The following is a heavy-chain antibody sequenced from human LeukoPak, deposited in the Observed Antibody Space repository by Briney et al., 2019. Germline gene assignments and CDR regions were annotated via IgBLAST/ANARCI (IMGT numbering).Heavy chain of an antibody. D-gene: IGHD5-18*01. CDR1: GFTFSSYG. CDR2: ISSDGRNT. CDR3: AKPVSVDTAMVPCDY. J-gene: IGHJ4*02. V-gene: IGHV3-30*18. Sequence: PGRSLRLSCAASGFTFSSYGMHWVRQAPGKGLGWVAVISSDGRNTYYADSVKGRFTISRDNSKNTLYLQMNSLRGEDTAVYYCAKPVSVDTAMVPCDYWGQGTLVTVSS.